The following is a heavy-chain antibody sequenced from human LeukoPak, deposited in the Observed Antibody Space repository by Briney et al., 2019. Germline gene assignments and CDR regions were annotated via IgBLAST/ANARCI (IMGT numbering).Heavy chain of an antibody. CDR2: IYTSGTT. CDR1: GGPISSYY. CDR3: ARASYTSGTYSLDY. J-gene: IGHJ4*02. V-gene: IGHV4-4*07. D-gene: IGHD3-10*01. Sequence: PSETLSLTCTVSGGPISSYYWSWIRQPAGKGLEWIGRIYTSGTTNYNPSLKSRVTMSVDTSKNQCSLKLNSVTAADTAVYYCARASYTSGTYSLDYWGQGTLVTVSS.